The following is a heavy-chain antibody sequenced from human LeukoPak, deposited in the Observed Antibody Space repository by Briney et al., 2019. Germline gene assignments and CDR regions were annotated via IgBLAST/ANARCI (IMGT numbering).Heavy chain of an antibody. D-gene: IGHD6-13*01. CDR3: ARERSSSWYAAFDI. Sequence: ASVKVSCKASGYTFTGYYMHWVRQAPGQGLEWMGWINPNSGGTNYAQKFQGRVTMTRDTSISTAYMELSRLRSDDTAVYYCARERSSSWYAAFDIWGQGTMVTVSS. J-gene: IGHJ3*02. CDR2: INPNSGGT. V-gene: IGHV1-2*02. CDR1: GYTFTGYY.